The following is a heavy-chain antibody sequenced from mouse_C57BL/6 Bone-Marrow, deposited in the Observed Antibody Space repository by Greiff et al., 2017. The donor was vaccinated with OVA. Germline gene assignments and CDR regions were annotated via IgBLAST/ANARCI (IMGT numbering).Heavy chain of an antibody. D-gene: IGHD3-3*01. CDR3: ARHPGDVSYFDY. Sequence: QVQLQQPGAELVRPGSSVKLSCKASGYTFTSYWMDWVKQRPGQGLEWIGNIYPSDSETHYNQKFKDKATLTVDKSSSTAYMQLSSLTSEDSAVYYCARHPGDVSYFDYWGQGTTLTVPS. CDR2: IYPSDSET. V-gene: IGHV1-61*01. J-gene: IGHJ2*01. CDR1: GYTFTSYW.